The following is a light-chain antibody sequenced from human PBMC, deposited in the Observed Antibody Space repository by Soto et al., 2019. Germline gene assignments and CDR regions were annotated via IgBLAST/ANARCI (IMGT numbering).Light chain of an antibody. CDR1: QTVNTY. Sequence: IVLTQSPATLSLSPGERATLSCRAKQTVNTYLSWYQHKPGQAPRLLIYGASNRATGIPARFSGSGSGTDFTLTISSLEPEDSAVYYCQQRYNWLTFGGGTNVEIK. CDR2: GAS. J-gene: IGKJ4*01. V-gene: IGKV3-11*01. CDR3: QQRYNWLT.